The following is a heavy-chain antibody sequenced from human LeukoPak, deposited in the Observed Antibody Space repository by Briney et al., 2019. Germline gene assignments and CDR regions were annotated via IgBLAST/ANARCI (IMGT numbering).Heavy chain of an antibody. J-gene: IGHJ3*02. D-gene: IGHD6-19*01. CDR2: INWNGGST. V-gene: IGHV3-20*04. CDR3: ARDRQWLVTDAFDI. Sequence: GGSLRLSCAASGFTFDDYGMSWVRQAPGKGLEWVSGINWNGGSTDYADSVKGRFTISRDNAKNYLYMQMNSLRDEERALYYCARDRQWLVTDAFDIWGQGTMVTVSS. CDR1: GFTFDDYG.